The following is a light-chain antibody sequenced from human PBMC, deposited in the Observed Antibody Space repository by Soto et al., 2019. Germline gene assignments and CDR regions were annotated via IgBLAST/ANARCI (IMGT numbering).Light chain of an antibody. CDR3: QQYNNWPRT. Sequence: DIQMTQSPSTLSASVGDSVTITCRASQSVSTWLAWYQQKPGNAPTLLIYDASSLESGVPSRFSGSGSGTEFTLTISSLQSEDFAVYYCQQYNNWPRTFGQGTKVDIK. CDR1: QSVSTW. J-gene: IGKJ1*01. CDR2: DAS. V-gene: IGKV1-5*01.